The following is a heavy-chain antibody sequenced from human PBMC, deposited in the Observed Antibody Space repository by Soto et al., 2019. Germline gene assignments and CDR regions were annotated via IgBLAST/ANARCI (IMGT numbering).Heavy chain of an antibody. V-gene: IGHV1-18*01. Sequence: QVQLVQSGGEVKKPGASVKVSCKTSGYTFTTYGISWVRQAPGQGLEWVGWISTYSGKTHYAQKFQGKVTMTTDTSTNTPYLERRSLRSDDTAVYYCARDPYLGDHQYWGQGTLVTVPT. CDR3: ARDPYLGDHQY. CDR2: ISTYSGKT. CDR1: GYTFTTYG. D-gene: IGHD3-16*01. J-gene: IGHJ4*02.